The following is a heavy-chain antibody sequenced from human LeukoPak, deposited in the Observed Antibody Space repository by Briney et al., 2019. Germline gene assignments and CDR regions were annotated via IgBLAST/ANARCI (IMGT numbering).Heavy chain of an antibody. Sequence: GGSLRLSCAVSGFTVSSNYMSWVRQAPGKGLEWVAGISGNGGSTSYADSVRGRFNISRDNSKETLDLQMNSLRAEDTAVYYCAKLLTGRPSGYMDVWGKGTTVSVSS. CDR3: AKLLTGRPSGYMDV. V-gene: IGHV3-23*01. CDR2: ISGNGGST. D-gene: IGHD6-6*01. CDR1: GFTVSSNY. J-gene: IGHJ6*03.